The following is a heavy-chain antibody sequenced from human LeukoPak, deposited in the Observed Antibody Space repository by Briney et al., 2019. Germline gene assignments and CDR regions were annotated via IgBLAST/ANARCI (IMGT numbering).Heavy chain of an antibody. V-gene: IGHV1-18*01. CDR2: ISAYNGNT. J-gene: IGHJ4*02. CDR3: ARDMIYDVWGSYRNRPLFDY. Sequence: ASVNVSCKASGYTFTSYGISWVRQAPGQGLEWMGWISAYNGNTNYAQKLQGRVTMTTDTSTSTAYMELRSLRSDDTAVYYCARDMIYDVWGSYRNRPLFDYWGQGTLVTVSS. CDR1: GYTFTSYG. D-gene: IGHD3-16*02.